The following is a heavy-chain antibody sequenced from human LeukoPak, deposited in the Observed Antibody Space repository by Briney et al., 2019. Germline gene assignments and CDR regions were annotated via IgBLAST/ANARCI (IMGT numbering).Heavy chain of an antibody. D-gene: IGHD6-19*01. Sequence: GGSLRLSCAASGFIFSRYGMSWVRQAPGKGLEWVSAISGSGGTAYYADSVKGRFTISRDNSKNTLYLQITSLRAEDTGVYYCAKDHLPGIVVADRDYWGQGTLVTVSS. CDR1: GFIFSRYG. J-gene: IGHJ4*02. CDR3: AKDHLPGIVVADRDY. V-gene: IGHV3-23*01. CDR2: ISGSGGTA.